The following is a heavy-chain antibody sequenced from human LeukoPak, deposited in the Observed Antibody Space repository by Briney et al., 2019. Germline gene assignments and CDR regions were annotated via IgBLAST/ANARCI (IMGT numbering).Heavy chain of an antibody. CDR2: IYPGDSDT. J-gene: IGHJ4*02. D-gene: IGHD4-17*01. CDR1: GYSFTSYW. Sequence: GESLKISCKGSGYSFTSYWIGWVRQMPGKGLEWMGIIYPGDSDTRYSPSFQGQVTISADKSISTAYLQWSSLKASDTAMYYCARHWDQYGDNMRGDYWGQGTLVTVSS. V-gene: IGHV5-51*01. CDR3: ARHWDQYGDNMRGDY.